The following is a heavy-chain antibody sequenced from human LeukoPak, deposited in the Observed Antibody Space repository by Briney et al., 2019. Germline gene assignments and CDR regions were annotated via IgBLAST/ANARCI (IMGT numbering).Heavy chain of an antibody. D-gene: IGHD6-13*01. CDR1: GGTFSSYA. Sequence: SVKVSCKASGGTFSSYAVSWVRQAPGQGLEWMGGIIPIFGAANYAQKFQGRVTITADKSTGTAYKELSSLRSEDTAVYYCARDRDSSSWYPDSAVEQYYFDYWGQGTLVTVSS. CDR3: ARDRDSSSWYPDSAVEQYYFDY. CDR2: IIPIFGAA. V-gene: IGHV1-69*06. J-gene: IGHJ4*02.